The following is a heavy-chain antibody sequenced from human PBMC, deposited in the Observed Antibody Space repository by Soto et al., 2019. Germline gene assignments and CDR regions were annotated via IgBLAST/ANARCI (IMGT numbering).Heavy chain of an antibody. Sequence: PSETLSLTCAVSGGSISSGGYSWSWIRQPPGKGLEWIGYIYHSGSTYYNPSLKSRVTISVDRSKNQFSLKLSSVTAADTAVYYCARANPSRGFDYWGQGTLVTVSS. J-gene: IGHJ4*02. CDR2: IYHSGST. V-gene: IGHV4-30-2*01. CDR1: GGSISSGGYS. CDR3: ARANPSRGFDY.